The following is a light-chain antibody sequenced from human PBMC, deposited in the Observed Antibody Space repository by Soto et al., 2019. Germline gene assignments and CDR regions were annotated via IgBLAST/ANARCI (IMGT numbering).Light chain of an antibody. CDR1: QSISTR. Sequence: DVQMTQSPSTLSASVGDRVTITCRSSQSISTRLAWYQHKPGKAPKFLVYGASNLQRGVPSRFSGTGSGTKFSLPISSRQPDDFATYYCQQYDSYALDTFGQGTKRDVK. J-gene: IGKJ2*01. V-gene: IGKV1-5*01. CDR2: GAS. CDR3: QQYDSYALDT.